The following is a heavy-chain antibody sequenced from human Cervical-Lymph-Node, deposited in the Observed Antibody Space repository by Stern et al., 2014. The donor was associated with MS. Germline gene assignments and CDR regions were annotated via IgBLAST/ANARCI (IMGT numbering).Heavy chain of an antibody. CDR3: ARGTGGGADNYYYGMDL. D-gene: IGHD3-16*01. CDR2: ISYDKTTK. J-gene: IGHJ6*02. CDR1: GFSFSSFA. V-gene: IGHV3-30*04. Sequence: VHLVESGGGVVQPGRSLTLSCAASGFSFSSFAMHWVRQAPGMGLDWVAVISYDKTTKHFADSVKGRFTISRDNSKNTLYLQMNGLRPEDTAVFYCARGTGGGADNYYYGMDLWGQGTTVTVSS.